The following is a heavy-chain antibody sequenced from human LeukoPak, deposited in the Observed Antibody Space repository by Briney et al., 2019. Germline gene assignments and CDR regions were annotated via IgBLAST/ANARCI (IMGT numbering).Heavy chain of an antibody. Sequence: GASVKVSCTASGYTFTGYYMHWVRQAPGQGLEWMGWINPNSGGTNYAQKFQGRVTMTRDTSISTAYMELSRLRSDDTAVYYCAREITIFGVAYDPWGQGTLVTVSS. D-gene: IGHD3-3*01. CDR1: GYTFTGYY. CDR3: AREITIFGVAYDP. V-gene: IGHV1-2*02. CDR2: INPNSGGT. J-gene: IGHJ5*02.